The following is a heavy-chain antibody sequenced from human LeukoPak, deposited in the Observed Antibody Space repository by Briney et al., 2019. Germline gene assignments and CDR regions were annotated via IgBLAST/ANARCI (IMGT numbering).Heavy chain of an antibody. CDR1: GGTFSSYA. V-gene: IGHV1-69*13. J-gene: IGHJ4*02. D-gene: IGHD6-13*01. Sequence: EASVKVSCKASGGTFSSYAISWVRQAPGQGLEWMGGINPIFGTANYAQKFQGRVTITADESTSTAYMELSSLRSEDTAVYYCAVLAAAGKSVDWGQGTLVTVSS. CDR3: AVLAAAGKSVD. CDR2: INPIFGTA.